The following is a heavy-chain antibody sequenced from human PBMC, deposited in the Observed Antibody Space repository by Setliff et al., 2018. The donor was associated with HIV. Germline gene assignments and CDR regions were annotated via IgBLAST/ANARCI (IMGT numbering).Heavy chain of an antibody. Sequence: PGGSLRLSCAASGFTFSTYGMHWVRQAPGKGLEWLAVIWYDGSNKYYADSVKGRFTISRDISKNTLDLQMNSLRVDDTAVYYCAKGSGFYDYWGQGTLVTVSS. J-gene: IGHJ4*02. CDR2: IWYDGSNK. V-gene: IGHV3-33*06. D-gene: IGHD3-22*01. CDR1: GFTFSTYG. CDR3: AKGSGFYDY.